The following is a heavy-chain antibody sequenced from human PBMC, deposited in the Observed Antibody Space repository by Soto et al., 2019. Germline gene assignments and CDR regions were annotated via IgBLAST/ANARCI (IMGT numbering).Heavy chain of an antibody. CDR3: ARGGGMITFGGATAEFDL. V-gene: IGHV1-8*01. CDR2: MNPNSGNT. Sequence: ASVKVSCKASGYTFTSYDINWVRQATGQGLEWMGWMNPNSGNTGYAQKFQGRVTMTRNTSISTAYMELSSLRSEDTAVYYCARGGGMITFGGATAEFDLWGQGTLVTVSS. J-gene: IGHJ5*02. CDR1: GYTFTSYD. D-gene: IGHD3-16*01.